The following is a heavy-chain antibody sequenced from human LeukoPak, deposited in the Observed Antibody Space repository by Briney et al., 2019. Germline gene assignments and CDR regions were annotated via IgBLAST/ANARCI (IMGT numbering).Heavy chain of an antibody. CDR3: ARAFRGGIAALDYYYYMDV. Sequence: TSETLSLTCTVSGGSISGYYWSWIRQSPGKGLESLGYIYYTGSTNYNPSLKSRVTISIDTSHNQFSLRLSSVTAADTAVYYCARAFRGGIAALDYYYYMDVWGKGTTVTVSS. J-gene: IGHJ6*03. D-gene: IGHD6-13*01. CDR2: IYYTGST. V-gene: IGHV4-59*01. CDR1: GGSISGYY.